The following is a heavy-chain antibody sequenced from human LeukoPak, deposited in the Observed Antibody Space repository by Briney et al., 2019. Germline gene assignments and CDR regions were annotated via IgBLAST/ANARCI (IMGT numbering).Heavy chain of an antibody. J-gene: IGHJ5*02. CDR3: ARASKTWYSSSWSRPPSNWFDP. CDR2: ISSSSYI. V-gene: IGHV3-21*01. Sequence: GGSLRLSCAASGFTFSSYSMNWVRQAPGKGLEWVSSISSSSYIYYADSVKGRFTISRDNAKNSLYLQMNSLRAEDTAVYYCARASKTWYSSSWSRPPSNWFDPWGQGTLVTVSS. CDR1: GFTFSSYS. D-gene: IGHD6-13*01.